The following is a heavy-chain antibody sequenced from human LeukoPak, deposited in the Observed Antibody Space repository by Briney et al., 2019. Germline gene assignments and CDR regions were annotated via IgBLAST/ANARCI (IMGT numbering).Heavy chain of an antibody. D-gene: IGHD3-22*01. CDR3: ASLGEYYYDSSGSDYFDY. V-gene: IGHV3-74*01. CDR1: GFTFSSYW. CDR2: INSDGSST. J-gene: IGHJ4*02. Sequence: GGSLRLSCAASGFTFSSYWMHWVRQAPGKGLVWVSRINSDGSSTSYADSAKGRFTISRDNAKNTLYLQMNSLRAEDTAVYYCASLGEYYYDSSGSDYFDYWGQGTLVTVSS.